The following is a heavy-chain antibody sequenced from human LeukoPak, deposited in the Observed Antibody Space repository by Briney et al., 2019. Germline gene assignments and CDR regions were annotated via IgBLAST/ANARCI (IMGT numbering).Heavy chain of an antibody. CDR1: GFTISFYW. Sequence: GGSLRLSCAASGFTISFYWMSWVRQAPGKGLEWVANINQVASEKNYVDSVKGRFTISRDNAKNSLYLQMNSLRDGDTAVYYCARDRDYGSGTYFDYWGQGIMVTVSS. J-gene: IGHJ4*02. D-gene: IGHD3-10*01. V-gene: IGHV3-7*01. CDR2: INQVASEK. CDR3: ARDRDYGSGTYFDY.